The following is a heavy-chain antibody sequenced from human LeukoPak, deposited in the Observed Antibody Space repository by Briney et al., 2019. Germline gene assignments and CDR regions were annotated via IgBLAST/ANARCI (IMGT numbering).Heavy chain of an antibody. D-gene: IGHD3-10*01. CDR2: IWYDGSNK. J-gene: IGHJ4*02. CDR3: ARPISGSGSSPDY. V-gene: IGHV3-33*01. CDR1: GFTFSTSG. Sequence: GGSLRLSCAASGFTFSTSGMHWVRQAPGKGLEWVAVIWYDGSNKYYADSVKGRFTISRDNSKNTLYLQMNSLRAEDTAVYYCARPISGSGSSPDYWGQGTLVTVSS.